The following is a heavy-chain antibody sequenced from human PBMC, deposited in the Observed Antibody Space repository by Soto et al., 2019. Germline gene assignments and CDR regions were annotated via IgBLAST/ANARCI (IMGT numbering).Heavy chain of an antibody. CDR2: IYYSGST. CDR1: GGSISSGDYY. V-gene: IGHV4-30-4*01. CDR3: ARGSYYYDSSGYYRY. D-gene: IGHD3-22*01. J-gene: IGHJ4*02. Sequence: PSETLSLTCTVSGGSISSGDYYWSWIRQPPGKSLGWIGYIYYSGSTYYNPSLKSRVTISVDTSKNQFSLKLSSVTAADTAVYYCARGSYYYDSSGYYRYWGQGTLVTVSS.